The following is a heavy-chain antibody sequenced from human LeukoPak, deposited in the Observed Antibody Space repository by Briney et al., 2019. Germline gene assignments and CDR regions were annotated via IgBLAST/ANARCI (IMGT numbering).Heavy chain of an antibody. CDR2: IKQDGSEK. CDR1: GLTFSSYW. J-gene: IGHJ4*02. Sequence: GGSLRLSCAASGLTFSSYWMSWVRQAPGKGLEWVANIKQDGSEKYYVDSVKGRFTISRDNAKNSLYLQMNSLRAEDTAVYYCARDPRNYDYVWGSSMRGYWGQGTLVTVSS. D-gene: IGHD3-16*01. V-gene: IGHV3-7*01. CDR3: ARDPRNYDYVWGSSMRGY.